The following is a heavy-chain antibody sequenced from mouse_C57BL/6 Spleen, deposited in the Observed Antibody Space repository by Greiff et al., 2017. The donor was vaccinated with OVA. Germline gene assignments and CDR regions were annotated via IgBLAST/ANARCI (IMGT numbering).Heavy chain of an antibody. D-gene: IGHD2-4*01. CDR2: INPNNGGT. V-gene: IGHV1-18*01. CDR3: ARSGYEYFWYFDV. Sequence: EVKLMESGPELVKPGASVKIPCKASGYTFTDYNMDWVKQSHGKSLEWIGDINPNNGGTIYNQKFKGKATLTVDKSSSTAYMELRSLTSEDTAVYYCARSGYEYFWYFDVWGTGTTVTVSS. CDR1: GYTFTDYN. J-gene: IGHJ1*03.